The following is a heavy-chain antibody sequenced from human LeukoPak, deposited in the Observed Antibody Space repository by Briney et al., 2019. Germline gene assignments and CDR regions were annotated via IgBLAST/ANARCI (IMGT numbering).Heavy chain of an antibody. V-gene: IGHV3-23*01. CDR3: AKRISSSSGYDY. CDR2: ISGTGGST. Sequence: GGSLRLSCAASGFTFSSYAMGWVRQAPGKGLEWVSGISGTGGSTYYADSVKGRFTISRDNSKNTLYLQMNSLRVEDTAVYYCAKRISSSSGYDYWGQGTLVTVSS. J-gene: IGHJ4*02. CDR1: GFTFSSYA. D-gene: IGHD6-19*01.